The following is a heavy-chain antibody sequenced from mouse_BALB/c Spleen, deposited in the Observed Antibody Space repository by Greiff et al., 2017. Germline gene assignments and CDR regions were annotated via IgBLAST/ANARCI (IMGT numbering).Heavy chain of an antibody. V-gene: IGHV3-2*02. CDR3: AFEYAMDY. J-gene: IGHJ4*01. CDR2: ISYSGST. Sequence: EVKLVESGPGLVKPSQSLSLTCTVTGYSITSDYAWNWIRQFPGNKLEWMGYISYSGSTSYNPSLKSRISITRDTSKNQFFLQLNSVTTEDTATYYCAFEYAMDYWGQGTSVTVSS. CDR1: GYSITSDYA.